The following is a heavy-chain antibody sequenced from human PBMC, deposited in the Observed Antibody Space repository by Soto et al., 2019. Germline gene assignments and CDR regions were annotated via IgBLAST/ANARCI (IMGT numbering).Heavy chain of an antibody. D-gene: IGHD2-8*01. CDR3: ARARPTSSMRARDYNSAMDV. J-gene: IGHJ6*04. CDR1: GYTFITYG. Sequence: QVQLVQSGAEVKKPGASVKVSCKASGYTFITYGISWVRQAPGQGLEWMGWISSYNGNTDYAQKLQGRVTMTTDTTTTIASQELRSGRSDATAVYYSARARPTSSMRARDYNSAMDVWAEATTVTVSA. V-gene: IGHV1-18*01. CDR2: ISSYNGNT.